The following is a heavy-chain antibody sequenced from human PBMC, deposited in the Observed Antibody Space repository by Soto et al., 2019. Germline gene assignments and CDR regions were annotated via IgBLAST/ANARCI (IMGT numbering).Heavy chain of an antibody. CDR2: ISYDGSNK. J-gene: IGHJ4*02. V-gene: IGHV3-30-3*01. CDR1: GFTFSSYA. D-gene: IGHD3-22*01. Sequence: VQLVESGGGVVQPGRSLRLSCAASGFTFSSYAMHWVRQAPGKGLEWVAVISYDGSNKYYADSVKGRFTISRDNSKNTLYLQMNSLRAEDTAVYYCARGRQDSSGYYYYYWGQGTLVTVSS. CDR3: ARGRQDSSGYYYYY.